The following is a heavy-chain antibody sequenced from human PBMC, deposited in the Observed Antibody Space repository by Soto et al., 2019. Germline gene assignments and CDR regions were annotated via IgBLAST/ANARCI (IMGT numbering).Heavy chain of an antibody. CDR3: AKGGGYSYGYLVY. D-gene: IGHD5-18*01. Sequence: GGSLRLSCAASGFTFSSYAMSWVRQAPGKGLEWVSAISGSGGSTYYADSVKGRFTISRDDSKNTLYLQMNNMRAEDTAVYYCAKGGGYSYGYLVYWGLGTLVTVSS. V-gene: IGHV3-23*01. CDR1: GFTFSSYA. J-gene: IGHJ4*02. CDR2: ISGSGGST.